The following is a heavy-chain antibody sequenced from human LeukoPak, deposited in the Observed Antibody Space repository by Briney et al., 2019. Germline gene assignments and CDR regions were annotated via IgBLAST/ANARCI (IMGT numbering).Heavy chain of an antibody. CDR1: GDSISTYY. V-gene: IGHV4-59*01. Sequence: SETLSLTCAVSGDSISTYYWTWIRQAPGKGLEWVGDIYYSGSTNYNPSLKSGGTMSVHTSKNQFSLTLRSVTAADTALYYSVARHFSSAKYYFDYWGQATLVTVSS. CDR2: IYYSGST. CDR3: VARHFSSAKYYFDY. D-gene: IGHD2-2*01. J-gene: IGHJ4*02.